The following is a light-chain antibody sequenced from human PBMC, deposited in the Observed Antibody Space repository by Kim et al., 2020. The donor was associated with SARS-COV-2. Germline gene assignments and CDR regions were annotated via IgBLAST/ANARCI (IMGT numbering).Light chain of an antibody. Sequence: EVVMTQSPATLSASPGERAALSCRASQSVSTNLAWYQQKPGQAPRLLLYGASTRATGIPARFTGSGSGTEFTLTISSLQSEDFAVYYCQQYNNWPPVTFGQGTKVDIK. V-gene: IGKV3-15*01. CDR3: QQYNNWPPVT. CDR1: QSVSTN. CDR2: GAS. J-gene: IGKJ1*01.